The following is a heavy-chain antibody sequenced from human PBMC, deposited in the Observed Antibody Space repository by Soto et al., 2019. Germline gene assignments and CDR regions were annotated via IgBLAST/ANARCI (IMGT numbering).Heavy chain of an antibody. D-gene: IGHD6-19*01. CDR3: AKDFSTLWLDDAFDI. Sequence: GGSLRLSCAASGFTFSSYAMSWVRQAPGKGLEWVSAISGSGGSTYYADSVKGRFTISRDNSKNTLYLQMNSLRAEDTAVFYCAKDFSTLWLDDAFDIWAKGQWSPSPQ. V-gene: IGHV3-23*01. J-gene: IGHJ3*02. CDR1: GFTFSSYA. CDR2: ISGSGGST.